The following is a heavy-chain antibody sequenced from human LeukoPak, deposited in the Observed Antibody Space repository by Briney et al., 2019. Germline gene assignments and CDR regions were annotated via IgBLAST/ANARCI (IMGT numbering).Heavy chain of an antibody. D-gene: IGHD5-18*01. CDR1: GGSISSYY. J-gene: IGHJ3*02. V-gene: IGHV4-59*01. Sequence: PSETLSLTCTVSGGSISSYYWSWIRQPPGKGLEWIGYIYYSGSTNYNPSLKSRVTISVDTSKNQFSLKLSSVTAADTAVYYCAREGGYSYGSRDAFHIWGQGTMVTVSS. CDR3: AREGGYSYGSRDAFHI. CDR2: IYYSGST.